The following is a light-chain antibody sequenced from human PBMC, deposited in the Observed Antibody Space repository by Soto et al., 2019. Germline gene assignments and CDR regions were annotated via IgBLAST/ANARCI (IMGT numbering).Light chain of an antibody. J-gene: IGKJ1*01. Sequence: EIVMTQSSATLSVSSGERVILSCRASQSINSDLAWYQQKPGQAPRLLIYGASRRATGFPARFSGSGSGTDFTLTISSLQSEDFAVYYCQQYDNWPWTFGQGTKVDI. CDR1: QSINSD. CDR3: QQYDNWPWT. CDR2: GAS. V-gene: IGKV3-15*01.